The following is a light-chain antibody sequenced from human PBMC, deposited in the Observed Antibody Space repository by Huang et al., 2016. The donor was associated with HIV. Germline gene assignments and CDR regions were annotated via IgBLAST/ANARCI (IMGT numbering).Light chain of an antibody. CDR1: QSVSSD. V-gene: IGKV3-15*01. J-gene: IGKJ1*01. CDR3: QQFNIWPRT. CDR2: GAS. Sequence: EVVMTQSPATLSVSPGERATLSCRASQSVSSDLAWYQQKPGQAPRLLIYGASTRAAGIPARFSGSGSGTEFILTISSLQSEDFAVYYCQQFNIWPRTFGQGTKVEI.